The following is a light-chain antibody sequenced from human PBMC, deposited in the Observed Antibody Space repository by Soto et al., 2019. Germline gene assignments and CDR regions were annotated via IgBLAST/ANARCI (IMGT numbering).Light chain of an antibody. CDR3: SSYISSSSLV. CDR1: SSDVGAYNY. J-gene: IGLJ1*01. CDR2: EVS. Sequence: QSALTQPASVSGPPGQSITISCTGTSSDVGAYNYVSWYQQHPGKAPKLMIYEVSNRPSGVSNLFSGSKSGNTASLTISGLQAEDEADHYCSSYISSSSLVFGTGTMVTVL. V-gene: IGLV2-14*01.